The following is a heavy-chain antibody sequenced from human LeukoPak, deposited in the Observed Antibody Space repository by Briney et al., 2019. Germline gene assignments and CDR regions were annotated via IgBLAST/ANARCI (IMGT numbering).Heavy chain of an antibody. V-gene: IGHV3-7*03. J-gene: IGHJ4*02. D-gene: IGHD6-19*01. CDR3: ARVGGWLQVYFDY. CDR2: IKEDGSEK. CDR1: GFTFSSYW. Sequence: GGPLRLSCAASGFTFSSYWMSWVRQAPGKGLEWVANIKEDGSEKYYVDSVKGRFTISRDNAKNLLYLQVNSLRAEDTAVYYCARVGGWLQVYFDYWGQGTLVTVSS.